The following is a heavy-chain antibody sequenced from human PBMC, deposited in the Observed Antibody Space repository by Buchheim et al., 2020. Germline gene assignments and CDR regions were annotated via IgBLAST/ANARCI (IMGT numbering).Heavy chain of an antibody. Sequence: QVQLQQWGAGLLKPSETLSLPCAVYGGSFSGYYWSWIRQPPGKGLEWIGEINHSGSTNYNPSLKSRVTISVDTSKNQFSLKLSSVTAADTAVYYCARGQDFWSGFSQHNWFDPWGQGTL. V-gene: IGHV4-34*01. CDR1: GGSFSGYY. D-gene: IGHD3-3*01. CDR3: ARGQDFWSGFSQHNWFDP. J-gene: IGHJ5*02. CDR2: INHSGST.